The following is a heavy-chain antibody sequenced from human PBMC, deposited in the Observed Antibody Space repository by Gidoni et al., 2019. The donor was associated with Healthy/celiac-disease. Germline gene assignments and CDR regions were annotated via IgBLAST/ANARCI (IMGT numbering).Heavy chain of an antibody. V-gene: IGHV3-23*01. D-gene: IGHD6-13*01. J-gene: IGHJ4*02. CDR1: GFTFSSDA. Sequence: VQLLESGGCLVQPRGSLRPSCAASGFTFSSDAMSWVRQAPGKGLGCVSAISGSGGSTYYADSVKGRFTSSRDNSKNTLYLQMNSLRAEDTAVYYCAKGAAAGTIFDYWGQGTLVTVSS. CDR2: ISGSGGST. CDR3: AKGAAAGTIFDY.